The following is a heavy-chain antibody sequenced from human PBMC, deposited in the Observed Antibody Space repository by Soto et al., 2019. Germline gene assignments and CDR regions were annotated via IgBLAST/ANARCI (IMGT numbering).Heavy chain of an antibody. D-gene: IGHD5-18*01. CDR2: ITAGGAGT. V-gene: IGHV3-23*01. CDR1: GFTFRDYA. CDR3: AKRLWLGVPTPPNDD. J-gene: IGHJ4*02. Sequence: VGSLRLSCAASGFTFRDYAMTWVRQAPGKGLEWVSVITAGGAGTYYADSVKGRFTISRDNSENTVDLQMSSLRAEDTAVYYCAKRLWLGVPTPPNDDWGQGIMVTVSS.